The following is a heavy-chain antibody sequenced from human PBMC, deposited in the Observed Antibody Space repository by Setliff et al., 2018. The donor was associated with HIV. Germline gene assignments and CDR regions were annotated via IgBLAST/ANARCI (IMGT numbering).Heavy chain of an antibody. Sequence: PSETLSLTCRVSGGSIRDYYWNWIRQPAGKGLEWIGYIHYTGSTTYNPSLKSRVTVSADTSKNLFSLKLTSVTAADTAVYYCARGDPFTDFDSWGQGTLVTVSS. D-gene: IGHD3-16*01. CDR2: IHYTGST. V-gene: IGHV4-59*08. CDR3: ARGDPFTDFDS. J-gene: IGHJ4*02. CDR1: GGSIRDYY.